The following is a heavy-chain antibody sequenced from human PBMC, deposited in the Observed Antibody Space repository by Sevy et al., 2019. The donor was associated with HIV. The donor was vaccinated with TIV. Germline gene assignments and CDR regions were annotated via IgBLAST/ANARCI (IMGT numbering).Heavy chain of an antibody. CDR1: GFTFSSYA. CDR3: ARDQFSRGWFGELPSPLFDY. V-gene: IGHV3-30-3*01. CDR2: ISYDGSNK. J-gene: IGHJ4*02. Sequence: GGSLRLSCAASGFTFSSYAMHWVRQAPGKGLEWVAVISYDGSNKYYADSVKGGFTISRDNSKNTLYLQMNSLRAEDTAVYYCARDQFSRGWFGELPSPLFDYWGQGTLVTVSS. D-gene: IGHD3-10*01.